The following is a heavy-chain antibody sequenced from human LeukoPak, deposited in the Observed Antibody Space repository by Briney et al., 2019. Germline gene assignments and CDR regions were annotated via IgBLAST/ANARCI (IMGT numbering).Heavy chain of an antibody. Sequence: SETLSLTCTVSGGSINSSSYYWGWIRQPPGKGLEWIGSIYYSGSTYYNPSLKSRVTISVDTSKNQFSLKLSSVTAADTAVYYCARVQLWSYAFFDYWGQGTLVTVSS. CDR1: GGSINSSSYY. D-gene: IGHD5-18*01. V-gene: IGHV4-39*07. J-gene: IGHJ4*02. CDR3: ARVQLWSYAFFDY. CDR2: IYYSGST.